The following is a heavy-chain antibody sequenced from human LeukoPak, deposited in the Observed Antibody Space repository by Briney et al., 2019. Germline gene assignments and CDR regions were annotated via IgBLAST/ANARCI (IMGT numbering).Heavy chain of an antibody. CDR2: IYSGGST. CDR1: GFTVSSNY. Sequence: GGSLRLSCAASGFTVSSNYMSWVRQAPGKGLEWVSVIYSGGSTYYADSVKGRFTISRDNSKNTLYLQMNSLRAEDTAVYYCAREESRYYYDSSGVHWGQGTLVTVSS. J-gene: IGHJ4*02. CDR3: AREESRYYYDSSGVH. V-gene: IGHV3-53*01. D-gene: IGHD3-22*01.